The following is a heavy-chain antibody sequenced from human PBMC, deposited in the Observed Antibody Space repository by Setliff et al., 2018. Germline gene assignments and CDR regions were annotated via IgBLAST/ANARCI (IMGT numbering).Heavy chain of an antibody. CDR2: IFPADADT. Sequence: PGESLKISCKESRDSFTNYWIIWVRQVPGKGLEWMGMIFPADADTRYNPSFKGQVTMSLDRSITTAYLQWDGLKASDTAIYYCAQKHQRASWAFDPWGREPWSPSPQ. CDR3: AQKHQRASWAFDP. CDR1: RDSFTNYW. D-gene: IGHD2-2*01. J-gene: IGHJ5*02. V-gene: IGHV5-51*01.